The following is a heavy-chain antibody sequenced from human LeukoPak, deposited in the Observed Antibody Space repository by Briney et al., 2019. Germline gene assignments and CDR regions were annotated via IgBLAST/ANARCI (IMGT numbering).Heavy chain of an antibody. CDR3: ARDKGIVGATNEPDAFDV. V-gene: IGHV4-61*02. J-gene: IGHJ3*01. CDR1: GGSISSGTYY. CDR2: FFASGSI. D-gene: IGHD1-26*01. Sequence: SETLSLTCTVSGGSISSGTYYGNSIRQPAGKGLEWIERFFASGSISYNPSLKSRVTISVDKSENHFSLKLSSVTAADTAVYYCARDKGIVGATNEPDAFDVWGQGTMVTVSS.